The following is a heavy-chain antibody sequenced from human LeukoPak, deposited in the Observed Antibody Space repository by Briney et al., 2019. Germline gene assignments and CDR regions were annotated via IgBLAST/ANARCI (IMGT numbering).Heavy chain of an antibody. CDR1: GGSISSYY. V-gene: IGHV4-4*07. Sequence: SETLSLTCTVSGGSISSYYWSWIRQPAGKGLEWIGHIYTSGSTNYNPSLKSRVTMSVDTSKNQFSLKLSSVTAADTAVYYCARGDYYDSSGYLSVNWFDPWGQGTLVTVSS. J-gene: IGHJ5*02. CDR2: IYTSGST. CDR3: ARGDYYDSSGYLSVNWFDP. D-gene: IGHD3-22*01.